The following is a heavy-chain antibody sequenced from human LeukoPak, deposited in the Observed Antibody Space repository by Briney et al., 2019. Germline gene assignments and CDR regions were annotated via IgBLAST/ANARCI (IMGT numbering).Heavy chain of an antibody. D-gene: IGHD3-3*01. J-gene: IGHJ4*02. CDR2: INPSGGST. CDR1: GYTFTDSY. Sequence: ASVKVSCKASGYTFTDSYMHWVRQAPGQGLEWMGIINPSGGSTSYAQKFQGRVTMTRDTSTSTVYMELSSLRSEDTAVYYCARSPITIFGVIIRYYFDYWGQGTLVTVSS. V-gene: IGHV1-46*01. CDR3: ARSPITIFGVIIRYYFDY.